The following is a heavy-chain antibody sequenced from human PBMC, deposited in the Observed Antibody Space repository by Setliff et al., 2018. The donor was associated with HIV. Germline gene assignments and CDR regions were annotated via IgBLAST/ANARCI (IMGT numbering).Heavy chain of an antibody. CDR1: GGTFSSYA. V-gene: IGHV1-69*13. CDR2: IIPIFGTA. J-gene: IGHJ4*02. Sequence: SVKVSCKASGGTFSSYAISWVRQAPGQGLEWMGGIIPIFGTANYAQKFQGRVTIIADESGTAYMELSSLRSEDTAIYYCARDNYYDSSGAIGYWGQGTLVTVSS. CDR3: ARDNYYDSSGAIGY. D-gene: IGHD3-22*01.